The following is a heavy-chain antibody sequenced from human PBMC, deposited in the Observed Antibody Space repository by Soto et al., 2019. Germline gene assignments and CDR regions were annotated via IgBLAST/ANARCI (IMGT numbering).Heavy chain of an antibody. Sequence: PGGSLRLSCVASGFTFIGFGMHWVRQAPGKGLEWVAIIWYDGSDKYYADSVKGRFTISRDNSKNTLYLQMNSLRAEDTAVYHCAFGNLSYYFDFWGQGTPVTVSS. D-gene: IGHD3-16*01. V-gene: IGHV3-33*01. CDR2: IWYDGSDK. CDR1: GFTFIGFG. CDR3: AFGNLSYYFDF. J-gene: IGHJ4*02.